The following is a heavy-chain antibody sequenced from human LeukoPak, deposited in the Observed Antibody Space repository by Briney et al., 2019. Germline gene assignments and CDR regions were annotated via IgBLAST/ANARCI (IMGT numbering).Heavy chain of an antibody. J-gene: IGHJ3*02. D-gene: IGHD6-19*01. V-gene: IGHV3-23*01. CDR2: ISGSGDST. CDR3: AQQWLILGAFDI. Sequence: GGSLRLSCAASGFTFSNFAMSWVRQAPGKGLEWVSAISGSGDSTYYADSVKGRFTISRDNSKNTLYLQMNSLRAEDTAVYYCAQQWLILGAFDIWGQGTMVTVSS. CDR1: GFTFSNFA.